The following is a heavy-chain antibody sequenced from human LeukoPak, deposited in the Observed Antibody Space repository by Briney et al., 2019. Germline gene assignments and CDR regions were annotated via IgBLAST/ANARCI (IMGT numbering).Heavy chain of an antibody. CDR2: ISSSSDYI. J-gene: IGHJ3*02. CDR1: GFTFSSYN. CDR3: ARGSGYYSYDAFDI. V-gene: IGHV3-21*01. D-gene: IGHD3-22*01. Sequence: GGSLRLSCAASGFTFSSYNMNWVRQAPGKGLEWVSSISSSSDYIYYADSVKGRFTISRDNAKNSLYLQMKSLRAEDTAVYYCARGSGYYSYDAFDIWGQGTMVTVSP.